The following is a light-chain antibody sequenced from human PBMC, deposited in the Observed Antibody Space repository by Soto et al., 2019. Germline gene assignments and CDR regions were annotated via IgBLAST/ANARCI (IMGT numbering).Light chain of an antibody. J-gene: IGKJ5*01. V-gene: IGKV3-11*01. CDR2: DAS. Sequence: EIVFTQSPATLSLSPGERVTLSCRASQSVSRYLAWYQQKPGQAPRLLIYDASNRATGIPARFSGSGSGTDFTLTISSLEPEDFAVYYCQQRSNWPPITFGQGTRLEIK. CDR3: QQRSNWPPIT. CDR1: QSVSRY.